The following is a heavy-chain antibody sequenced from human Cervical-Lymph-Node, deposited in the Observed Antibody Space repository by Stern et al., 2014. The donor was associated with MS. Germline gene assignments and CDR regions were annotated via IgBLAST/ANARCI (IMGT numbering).Heavy chain of an antibody. CDR3: ARGGRSSGWSPPDTFDI. Sequence: QVQLVESGAEVKQPGASVKVSCKASGYTFTDYYMHWVRQAPGQGLEWMGWINPNSGGTNYAQKFQGWVTMTRDTSISTAYMELSRLRSDDTAVYYCARGGRSSGWSPPDTFDIWGQGTMVTVSS. J-gene: IGHJ3*02. CDR1: GYTFTDYY. CDR2: INPNSGGT. D-gene: IGHD6-19*01. V-gene: IGHV1-2*04.